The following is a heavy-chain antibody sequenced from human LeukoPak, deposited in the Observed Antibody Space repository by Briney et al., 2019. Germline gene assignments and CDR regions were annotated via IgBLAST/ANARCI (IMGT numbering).Heavy chain of an antibody. V-gene: IGHV3-53*01. Sequence: GGSLRLSCAVSGFTVSSNYLSWVRQAPGKGLEWVSIIYSDGSTYYTDSVKGRFTISRDNSKNTLYLQMNSLRAEDTAVYYCARTKLYYDYVWGSYRFRGEAESDAFDIWGQGTMVTVSS. CDR1: GFTVSSNY. CDR3: ARTKLYYDYVWGSYRFRGEAESDAFDI. CDR2: IYSDGST. D-gene: IGHD3-16*02. J-gene: IGHJ3*02.